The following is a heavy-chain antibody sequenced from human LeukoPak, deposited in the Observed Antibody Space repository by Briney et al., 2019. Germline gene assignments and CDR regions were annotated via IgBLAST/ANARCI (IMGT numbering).Heavy chain of an antibody. J-gene: IGHJ4*01. CDR1: GFAVSNNY. D-gene: IGHD2-8*01. V-gene: IGHV3-11*01. CDR2: ISGSGSDI. Sequence: GGSLRLSCAASGFAVSNNYMSWIRQTPGKGLEWLAYISGSGSDIYYADSVKGRFTISRDNAKNSLYLQMNSLRPEDTALYYCSTDPRLLMYWGHGTPVTVSS. CDR3: STDPRLLMY.